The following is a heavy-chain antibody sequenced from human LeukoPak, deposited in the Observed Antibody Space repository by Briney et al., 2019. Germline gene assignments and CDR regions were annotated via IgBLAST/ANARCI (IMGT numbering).Heavy chain of an antibody. CDR3: ARTFCGSGSYSSYYYYYYMDV. CDR1: GGSFSGYY. J-gene: IGHJ6*03. V-gene: IGHV4-34*01. Sequence: PSETLSLTCAVYGGSFSGYYWSWIRQPPGKGLEWIGEIYHSGSTNYNPSLKSRVTISVDKSKNQFSLKLSSVTAADTAVYYCARTFCGSGSYSSYYYYYYMDVWGKGTTVTVSS. CDR2: IYHSGST. D-gene: IGHD3-10*01.